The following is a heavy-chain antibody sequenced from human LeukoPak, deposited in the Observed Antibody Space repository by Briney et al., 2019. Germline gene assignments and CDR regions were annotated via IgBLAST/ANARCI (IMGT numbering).Heavy chain of an antibody. CDR1: GGSISSYY. D-gene: IGHD3-3*01. J-gene: IGHJ4*02. V-gene: IGHV4-59*01. CDR3: ARDGMNGFLDY. CDR2: IYYSGST. Sequence: PSETLSLTCTVSGGSISSYYWSWIRQPPGKGLEWIGYIYYSGSTNYNPSLKSRVTISVDTSKNQFSLKLSSVTAADTAVYNCARDGMNGFLDYWGQGTLVTVSS.